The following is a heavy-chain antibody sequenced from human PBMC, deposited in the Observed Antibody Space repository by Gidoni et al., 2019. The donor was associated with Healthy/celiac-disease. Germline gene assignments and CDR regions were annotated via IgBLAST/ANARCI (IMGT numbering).Heavy chain of an antibody. CDR2: INPNSGGT. J-gene: IGHJ5*02. V-gene: IGHV1-2*02. CDR3: AREAAAAGHHRGWFDP. D-gene: IGHD6-13*01. Sequence: QVQLVQSGAEVKKPGASVKVSCKASGYTFTGHYMHWVRQAPGQGLEWMGWINPNSGGTNYAQKFQGRVTMTRDTSISTAYMELSRLRSDDTAVYYCAREAAAAGHHRGWFDPWGQGTLVTVSS. CDR1: GYTFTGHY.